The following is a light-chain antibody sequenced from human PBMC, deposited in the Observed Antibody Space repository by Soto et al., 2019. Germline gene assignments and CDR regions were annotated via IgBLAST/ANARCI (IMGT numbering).Light chain of an antibody. CDR2: GAS. CDR3: QQYNNWSPRT. J-gene: IGKJ1*01. CDR1: QSVSSN. Sequence: EIVMTQSPATLSVSPGERATLSCRASQSVSSNLAWYQHKPGQASRLLIYGASTKATSIQATFSGSESGTEFTLTISSLQSEDFAVYYCQQYNNWSPRTFGQGTKVEIK. V-gene: IGKV3-15*01.